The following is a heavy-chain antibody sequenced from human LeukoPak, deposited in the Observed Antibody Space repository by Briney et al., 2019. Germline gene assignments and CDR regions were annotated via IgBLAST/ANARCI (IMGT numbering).Heavy chain of an antibody. CDR1: GFTFSSYG. CDR2: IRYDGSHK. V-gene: IGHV3-30*02. Sequence: GGSLRLSCAASGFTFSSYGMHWVRQAPGKGLEWVAFIRYDGSHKYYADSVKGRFTTSRDNSKNTLYLQMNSLRAEDTAVYYCAKSSVDWNGMSPFDYWGQGTLVTVSS. J-gene: IGHJ4*02. D-gene: IGHD1-1*01. CDR3: AKSSVDWNGMSPFDY.